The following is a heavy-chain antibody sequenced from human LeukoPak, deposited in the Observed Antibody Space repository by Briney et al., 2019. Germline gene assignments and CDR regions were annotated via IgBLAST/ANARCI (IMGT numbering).Heavy chain of an antibody. J-gene: IGHJ4*02. CDR3: ARARRYNWNHFDY. V-gene: IGHV4-61*01. CDR2: IYYSGST. Sequence: PSETLSLTCTVSGYSISTGYYWGWIRQPPGKGLEWIGYIYYSGSTNYNPSLKSRVTISVDTSKNQFSLKLSSVTAADTAVYYCARARRYNWNHFDYWGQGTLVTVSS. D-gene: IGHD1-20*01. CDR1: GYSISTGYY.